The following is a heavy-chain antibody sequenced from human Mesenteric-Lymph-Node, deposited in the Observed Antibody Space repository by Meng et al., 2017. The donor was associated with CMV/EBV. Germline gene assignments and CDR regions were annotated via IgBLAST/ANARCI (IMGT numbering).Heavy chain of an antibody. Sequence: GGSLRLSCGACGFIVSKYDIHWVRQVTGKGLEWVSAIGPTGDTYYPGSVKGQFTISREIAKNSLFLQMDSLRAEDTAVYYCAKVEDFGSRHYGMDVWGQGTAVTVSS. CDR2: IGPTGDT. D-gene: IGHD3-3*01. CDR3: AKVEDFGSRHYGMDV. J-gene: IGHJ6*02. CDR1: GFIVSKYD. V-gene: IGHV3-13*03.